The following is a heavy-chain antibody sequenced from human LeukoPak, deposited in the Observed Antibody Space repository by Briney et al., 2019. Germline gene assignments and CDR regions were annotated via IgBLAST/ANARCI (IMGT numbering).Heavy chain of an antibody. Sequence: PGRSLRLSCAASGFTFSSYGMHWVRQAPGKGLEWVAVISYDGSNKYCADSVKGRFTISRDNSKNTLYLQMNSLRAEDTAVYYCAKDQVTMVRGVIPTAFDIWGQGTMVIVSS. J-gene: IGHJ3*02. CDR3: AKDQVTMVRGVIPTAFDI. CDR2: ISYDGSNK. D-gene: IGHD3-10*01. CDR1: GFTFSSYG. V-gene: IGHV3-30*18.